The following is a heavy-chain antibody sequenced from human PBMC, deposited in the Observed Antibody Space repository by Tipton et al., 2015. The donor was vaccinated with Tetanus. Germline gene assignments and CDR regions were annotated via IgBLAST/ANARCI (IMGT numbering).Heavy chain of an antibody. J-gene: IGHJ4*02. CDR1: GGSVNLYF. D-gene: IGHD3-10*01. CDR3: ARDSGSGAFDY. CDR2: VYSSGSA. V-gene: IGHV4-4*07. Sequence: GLVKPSETLSLTCSVSGGSVNLYFWSWIRQPAGKGLEWIGRVYSSGSASCNPSLKSRGSMSIDTSTNHFSLKLASVTAADTAVYYCARDSGSGAFDYWGLGTPVTVSS.